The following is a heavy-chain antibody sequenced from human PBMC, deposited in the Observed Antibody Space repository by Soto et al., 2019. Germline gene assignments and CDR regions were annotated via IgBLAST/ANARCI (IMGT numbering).Heavy chain of an antibody. V-gene: IGHV1-3*01. Sequence: ASVKVSCKASGYTFTTYAMHWVRQAPGQRLEWMGWINAANGNTKYSQKFQGRVTITRDTSASTAYMELSSLGSEDTAVYYCARSLMNTAMVTFYYFHYWGQGPLVTVSS. CDR2: INAANGNT. D-gene: IGHD5-18*01. CDR1: GYTFTTYA. CDR3: ARSLMNTAMVTFYYFHY. J-gene: IGHJ4*02.